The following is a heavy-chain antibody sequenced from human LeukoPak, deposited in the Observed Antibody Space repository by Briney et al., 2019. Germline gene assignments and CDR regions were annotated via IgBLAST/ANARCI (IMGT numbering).Heavy chain of an antibody. D-gene: IGHD6-19*01. CDR3: ARDSSGWYGHDAFDI. J-gene: IGHJ3*02. CDR1: GFTVSSNY. Sequence: PGGSLRLSCAASGFTVSSNYMSWVRQAPGKGLEWVSVIYSGGSTYYSDSVKGGFTISRDNSKNTLYLQMNSLRAEDTAVCYCARDSSGWYGHDAFDIWGQGTMVTVSS. V-gene: IGHV3-53*01. CDR2: IYSGGST.